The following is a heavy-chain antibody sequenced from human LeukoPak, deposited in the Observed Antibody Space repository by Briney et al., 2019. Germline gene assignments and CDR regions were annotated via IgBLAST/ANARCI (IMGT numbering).Heavy chain of an antibody. CDR3: AVTRAVAGTDFDY. J-gene: IGHJ4*02. CDR1: GYSFTNYW. CDR2: IYPGDSYT. D-gene: IGHD6-19*01. V-gene: IGHV5-51*01. Sequence: GESPKISCKGSGYSFTNYWIGWVRQMPGKGLEWMGIIYPGDSYTRYSPSFQGQVTISADKSINTAYLQWSSLKASDTAMYYCAVTRAVAGTDFDYWGQGTLVTV.